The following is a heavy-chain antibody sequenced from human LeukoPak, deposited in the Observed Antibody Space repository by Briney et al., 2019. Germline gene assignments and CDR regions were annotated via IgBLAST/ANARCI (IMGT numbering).Heavy chain of an antibody. V-gene: IGHV3-21*06. J-gene: IGHJ6*03. CDR2: ISSSSGYL. CDR3: ARDARAYTYGYRDGEYYYYMDV. CDR1: GFTFSTYS. Sequence: GGSLRLSCEASGFTFSTYSINWVRQAPGKGLEWVSSISSSSGYLFYADSVKGRFTVSRDNAKNSLYLEMNSLRVEDTAVYYCARDARAYTYGYRDGEYYYYMDVWGKGTTVTVSS. D-gene: IGHD5-18*01.